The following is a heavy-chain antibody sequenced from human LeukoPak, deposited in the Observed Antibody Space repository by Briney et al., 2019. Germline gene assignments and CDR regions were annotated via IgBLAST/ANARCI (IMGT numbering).Heavy chain of an antibody. V-gene: IGHV4-4*02. CDR1: GGSISSSNW. J-gene: IGHJ4*02. CDR2: IYHSGST. Sequence: SGTLSLTCAVSGGSISSSNWWSWVRQPPGKGLEWIGEIYHSGSTNYNPSLKSRVTISVDKSKNQFSLKLSSVTVADTAVYYCARGMGDSSSWYPFDYWGQGTLVTVSS. D-gene: IGHD6-13*01. CDR3: ARGMGDSSSWYPFDY.